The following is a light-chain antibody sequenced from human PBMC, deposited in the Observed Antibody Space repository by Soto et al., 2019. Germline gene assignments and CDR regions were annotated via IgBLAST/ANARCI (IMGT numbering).Light chain of an antibody. CDR3: QHYGGPVGYT. V-gene: IGKV3-20*01. CDR2: GAS. Sequence: EIVLTQSPRTLSLSPGDRATLSCRASQTVRSNYLAWYRQKPGQAPKLLIYGASSRATGIPGRFSGSGSGTDFALTVSRLEPEDFAVYYCQHYGGPVGYTFGQGTKLEIK. CDR1: QTVRSNY. J-gene: IGKJ2*01.